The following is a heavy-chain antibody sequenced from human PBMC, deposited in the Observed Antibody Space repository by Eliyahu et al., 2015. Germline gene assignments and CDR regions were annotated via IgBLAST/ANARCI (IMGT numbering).Heavy chain of an antibody. Sequence: EVQLFESGGGLVQPGWSLXLSCAAXGFAFSXYGXNWVRQAPGKGLEWVSSISDSGGDTYYADSVRGRFTISRDNSKNTLHLQMNSLRPEDTALYYCAKRSAYSSTWPLFDYWGQGTLVTVSS. J-gene: IGHJ4*02. V-gene: IGHV3-23*01. CDR2: ISDSGGDT. CDR3: AKRSAYSSTWPLFDY. D-gene: IGHD6-13*01. CDR1: GFAFSXYG.